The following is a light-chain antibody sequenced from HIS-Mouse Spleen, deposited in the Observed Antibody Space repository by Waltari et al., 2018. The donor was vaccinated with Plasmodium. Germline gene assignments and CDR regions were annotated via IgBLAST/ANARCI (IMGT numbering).Light chain of an antibody. CDR1: SSAVGGYNY. Sequence: QSALTQPPSASGSPGQSVTISCTGTSSAVGGYNYFSWYQQHPGQAPKLMIYEVSKRPSGVPDRFSGSKSGNTASLTVSGLQAEDEADYYCSSYAGSNNLVFGGGTKLTVL. V-gene: IGLV2-8*01. J-gene: IGLJ2*01. CDR3: SSYAGSNNLV. CDR2: EVS.